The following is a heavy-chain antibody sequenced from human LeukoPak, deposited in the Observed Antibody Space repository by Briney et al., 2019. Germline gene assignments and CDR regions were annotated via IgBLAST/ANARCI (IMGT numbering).Heavy chain of an antibody. CDR1: GVSISSYY. D-gene: IGHD5-24*01. J-gene: IGHJ4*02. Sequence: SETLSLTCTVSGVSISSYYWSWIRQPPGKGLEWIGYIYYSGSTNYNPSLKSRVTISVDTSKNQFSLKLSSVTAADTAVYYCARGRDGYIFDYWGQGILVTVSS. CDR2: IYYSGST. CDR3: ARGRDGYIFDY. V-gene: IGHV4-59*01.